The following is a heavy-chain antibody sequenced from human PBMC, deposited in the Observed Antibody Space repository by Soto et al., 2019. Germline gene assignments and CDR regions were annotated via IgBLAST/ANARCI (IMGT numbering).Heavy chain of an antibody. D-gene: IGHD5-18*01. CDR2: ISYDGSNK. Sequence: QVQLVESGGGVVQPGRSLRLSCAASGFTFSSYAMHWVRQAPGKGLEWVAVISYDGSNKYYADSVKGRFTISRDNSKNTLYLQMNSLRAEETAVYYCVHRLFDYGYGAALGAAHFDYWGQGTLVTVSS. V-gene: IGHV3-30-3*01. J-gene: IGHJ4*02. CDR1: GFTFSSYA. CDR3: VHRLFDYGYGAALGAAHFDY.